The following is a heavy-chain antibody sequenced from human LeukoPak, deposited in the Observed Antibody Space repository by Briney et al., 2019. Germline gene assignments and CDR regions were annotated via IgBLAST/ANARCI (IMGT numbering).Heavy chain of an antibody. V-gene: IGHV3-23*01. Sequence: GGSLRLSCTASEFTFSTYDMNWVRQAPGKGLDWVSTISASGDHTYYADSVKGRFAISRDNSGNTLTLQMHSLRVEDTAVYYCVRRVQLDYWGQGTLVSVSS. J-gene: IGHJ4*02. CDR3: VRRVQLDY. CDR1: EFTFSTYD. D-gene: IGHD3-10*01. CDR2: ISASGDHT.